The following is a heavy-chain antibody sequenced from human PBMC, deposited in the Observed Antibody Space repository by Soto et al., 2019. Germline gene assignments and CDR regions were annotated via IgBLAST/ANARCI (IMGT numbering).Heavy chain of an antibody. J-gene: IGHJ5*02. D-gene: IGHD5-18*01. CDR2: INPNSGGT. V-gene: IGHV1-2*02. Sequence: GASVKVSCLTSGYTFIGYYIHWVRPAPGQGLAWMGWINPNSGGTKYAQNFQDRVTMTRDTSISTAYRDLIGLRSDDTAVYYCARTTQLWTPSGWFDPWGQGTLVTVSS. CDR3: ARTTQLWTPSGWFDP. CDR1: GYTFIGYY.